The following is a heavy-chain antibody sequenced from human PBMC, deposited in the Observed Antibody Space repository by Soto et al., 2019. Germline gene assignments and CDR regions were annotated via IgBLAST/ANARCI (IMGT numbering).Heavy chain of an antibody. D-gene: IGHD3-22*01. CDR2: ISAYNGNT. CDR3: ASGAYDSSGYRSYYYYGMDV. CDR1: VYTFTSYG. Sequence: XSVKVSCKASVYTFTSYGISWVRQAPGQGLEWMGWISAYNGNTNYAQKLQGRVTMTTDTSTSTAYMELRSLRSDDTAVYYCASGAYDSSGYRSYYYYGMDVWGQGTTVTVSS. V-gene: IGHV1-18*01. J-gene: IGHJ6*02.